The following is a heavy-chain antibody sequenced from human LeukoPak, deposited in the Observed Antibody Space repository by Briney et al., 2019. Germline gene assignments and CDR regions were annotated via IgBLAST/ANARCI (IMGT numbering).Heavy chain of an antibody. Sequence: GGSLRLSCAASGFTFDDYAMHWVRQAPGKGLEWVSGISWNSGSIGYADSVKGRFTISRDNAKNSLYLQMNSLRAEDTALYYCAKVVTGTTLDYYYYTDVWGKGTTVTVSS. D-gene: IGHD1-1*01. CDR3: AKVVTGTTLDYYYYTDV. CDR1: GFTFDDYA. J-gene: IGHJ6*03. V-gene: IGHV3-9*01. CDR2: ISWNSGSI.